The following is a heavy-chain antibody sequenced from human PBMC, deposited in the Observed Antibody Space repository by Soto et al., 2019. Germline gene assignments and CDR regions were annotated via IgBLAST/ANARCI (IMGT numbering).Heavy chain of an antibody. V-gene: IGHV3-30*18. CDR1: GFTFSSYG. CDR3: AKVGRIFGVVTHYGMDV. Sequence: VQLVESGGGVVQPGRSLRLSCAASGFTFSSYGMHWVRQAPGKGLEWVAVISYDGSNKYYADSVKGRFTISRDNSKNTLYLQMNSLRAEDTAVYYCAKVGRIFGVVTHYGMDVWGQGTTVTVSS. D-gene: IGHD3-3*02. J-gene: IGHJ6*02. CDR2: ISYDGSNK.